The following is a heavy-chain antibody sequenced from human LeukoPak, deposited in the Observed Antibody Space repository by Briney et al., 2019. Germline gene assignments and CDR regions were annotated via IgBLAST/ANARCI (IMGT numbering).Heavy chain of an antibody. J-gene: IGHJ4*02. D-gene: IGHD6-19*01. CDR1: RFTFNSFA. Sequence: GGSLRLSCAASRFTFNSFAMSWVRQAPGKGLEWVSTLSGSGGSTYYADSVKGRFTISRDNSKNTLYLQMNSLRAEDTAVYYCAKARKGYSSGWSDYWGQGTLVTVSS. CDR3: AKARKGYSSGWSDY. V-gene: IGHV3-23*01. CDR2: LSGSGGST.